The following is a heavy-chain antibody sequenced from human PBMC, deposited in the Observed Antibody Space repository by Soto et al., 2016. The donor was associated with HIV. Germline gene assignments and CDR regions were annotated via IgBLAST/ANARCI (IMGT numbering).Heavy chain of an antibody. CDR3: TTDASSGYYWGLYYFDY. D-gene: IGHD3-22*01. J-gene: IGHJ4*02. V-gene: IGHV3-15*01. CDR1: GFTFSNAW. CDR2: IKSKTDGGTT. Sequence: EVQLVESGGGLVKPGGSLRLSCAASGFTFSNAWMRWVRQAPGKGLEWVGRIKSKTDGGTTDYAAPVKGRFTISRDDSKNTLYLQMNSLKTEDTAVYYCTTDASSGYYWGLYYFDYWGQGTLVTVS.